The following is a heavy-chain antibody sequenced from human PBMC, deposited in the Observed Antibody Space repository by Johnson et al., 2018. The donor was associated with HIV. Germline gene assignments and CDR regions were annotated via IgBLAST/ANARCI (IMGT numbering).Heavy chain of an antibody. CDR3: GRDSRALLWFGERGDVSDI. V-gene: IGHV3-7*01. D-gene: IGHD3-10*01. CDR2: IKQDGSEK. J-gene: IGHJ3*02. Sequence: VQLVESGGGLVQPGGSLILSCAASGFTFSTYWMTWVRQAPGKGLEWVANIKQDGSEKYYVDSVKGRFAISRDNAKNALYLQMTSLRAEDTAVYYCGRDSRALLWFGERGDVSDIWGQGTMVTVSS. CDR1: GFTFSTYW.